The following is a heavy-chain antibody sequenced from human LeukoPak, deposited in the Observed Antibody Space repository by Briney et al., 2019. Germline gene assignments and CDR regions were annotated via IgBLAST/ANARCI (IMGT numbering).Heavy chain of an antibody. D-gene: IGHD3-22*01. J-gene: IGHJ4*02. CDR1: GFTFSSYA. CDR2: ISYDGSNK. V-gene: IGHV3-30-3*01. CDR3: ARDYYDSSGSIDY. Sequence: GGSLRLSCAASGFTFSSYAMHWVRQAPGKGLEWVAVISYDGSNKYYADSVKGRFTISRDNSKNTLCLQMNSLRAEDTAVYYCARDYYDSSGSIDYWGQGTLVTVSS.